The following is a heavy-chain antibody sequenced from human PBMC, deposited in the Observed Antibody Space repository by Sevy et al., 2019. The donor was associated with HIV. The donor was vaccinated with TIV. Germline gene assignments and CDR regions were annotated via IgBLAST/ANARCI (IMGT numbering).Heavy chain of an antibody. J-gene: IGHJ4*02. D-gene: IGHD2-21*01. CDR1: GGSISRSSYD. CDR3: ARQGGIVDRAFDF. Sequence: SETLSLTCSVSGGSISRSSYDWGWIRQPPGKGLEWIGSMYFSWRTSYNPSLKSRITISVDTSKNQFSLKLTSVTVADTAVYYCARQGGIVDRAFDFWGQGTLVTVSS. CDR2: MYFSWRT. V-gene: IGHV4-39*01.